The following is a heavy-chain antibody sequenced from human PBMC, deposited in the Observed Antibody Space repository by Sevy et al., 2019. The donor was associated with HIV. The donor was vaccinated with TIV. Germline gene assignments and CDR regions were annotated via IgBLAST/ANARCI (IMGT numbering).Heavy chain of an antibody. Sequence: GGSLRLSCAASGFTFSSYGMHWVRQAPGMGLEWVAVIWYDGSNKYYADSVKGRFTISRDNSKNTLYLQMNSLRAEDTAVYYCARDHLFGITGTDNFDYWGQGTLVTVSS. CDR2: IWYDGSNK. CDR3: ARDHLFGITGTDNFDY. V-gene: IGHV3-33*01. CDR1: GFTFSSYG. J-gene: IGHJ4*02. D-gene: IGHD1-7*01.